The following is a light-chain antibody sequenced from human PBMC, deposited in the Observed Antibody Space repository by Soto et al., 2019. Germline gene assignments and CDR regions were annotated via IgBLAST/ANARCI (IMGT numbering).Light chain of an antibody. J-gene: IGKJ2*01. CDR1: QNLNTF. Sequence: DIQMTQSPSSLAASVGDRVTISCRASQNLNTFLNWYQQKPGKAPKLLIYCASTLQSGVPSRFSGSGSGTDFTLTISSLQPEDFATYYCQQSYEYTFGQGTKLEIK. CDR3: QQSYEYT. V-gene: IGKV1-39*01. CDR2: CAS.